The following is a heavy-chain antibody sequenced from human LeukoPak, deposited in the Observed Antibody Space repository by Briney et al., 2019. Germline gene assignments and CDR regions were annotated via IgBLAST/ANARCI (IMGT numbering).Heavy chain of an antibody. J-gene: IGHJ6*02. CDR2: IYYSGST. CDR1: GGSISSYY. V-gene: IGHV4-39*01. CDR3: ARQVLLWFGESSLGMDV. D-gene: IGHD3-10*01. Sequence: SQTLSLTCAVSGGSISSYYWGWIRQPPGKGLEWIGSIYYSGSTYYNPSLKSRVTISVDTSKNQFSLKLSSVTAADTAVYYCARQVLLWFGESSLGMDVWGQGTTVTVSS.